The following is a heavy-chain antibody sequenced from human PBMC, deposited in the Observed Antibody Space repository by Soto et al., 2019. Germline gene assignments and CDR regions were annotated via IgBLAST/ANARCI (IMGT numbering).Heavy chain of an antibody. CDR2: IFWDDDK. V-gene: IGHV2-5*02. Sequence: QITLKESGPALVRPTQTLTLTCSFSGFSLTTRGVAVGWIRQPPGKALEWLALIFWDDDKWYSPSLRSRLTITEDTSKNQVLLTITNMDPVDTATYYCAHRSRGYAYYFDQWGQGTLVTVSS. J-gene: IGHJ4*02. D-gene: IGHD5-12*01. CDR1: GFSLTTRGVA. CDR3: AHRSRGYAYYFDQ.